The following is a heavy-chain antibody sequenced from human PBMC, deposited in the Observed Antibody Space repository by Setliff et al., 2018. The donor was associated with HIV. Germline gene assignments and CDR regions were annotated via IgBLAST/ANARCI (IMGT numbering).Heavy chain of an antibody. CDR2: ISSSGNT. J-gene: IGHJ4*02. V-gene: IGHV4-39*01. Sequence: SETLSLTCTVSGGSISSTSYYWGWIRQPPGTGLEWIGSISSSGNTYYNPSLKSRVTTSVDTPKNQFSLKLNSVTAADTALYYCAKTIGRYFDIFYNWGQGTLFTVSS. D-gene: IGHD3-9*01. CDR3: AKTIGRYFDIFYN. CDR1: GGSISSTSYY.